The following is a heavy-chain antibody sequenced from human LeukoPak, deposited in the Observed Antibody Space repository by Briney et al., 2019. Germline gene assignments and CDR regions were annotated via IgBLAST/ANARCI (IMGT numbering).Heavy chain of an antibody. CDR3: ARERTIFGVVTNAGMDV. CDR2: ISYDGSNK. D-gene: IGHD3-3*01. J-gene: IGHJ6*02. Sequence: GGSLRLSCAASGFTFSSYAMHWVRQAPGKGLEWVAVISYDGSNKYYADSVKGRFTISRDDSKNTLYLQMNSLRAEDTAVYYCARERTIFGVVTNAGMDVWGQGTTVTVSS. CDR1: GFTFSSYA. V-gene: IGHV3-30-3*01.